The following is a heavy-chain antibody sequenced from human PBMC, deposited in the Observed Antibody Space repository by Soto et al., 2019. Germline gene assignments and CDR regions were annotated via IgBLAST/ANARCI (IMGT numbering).Heavy chain of an antibody. J-gene: IGHJ4*02. Sequence: GGSLRFSCAASGFTFSSYAMSWVRQAPGKGLEWVSAISGSGGSTYYADSVKGRFTISRDNSKNTLYLQMNSLRAEDTAVYYCAKDEYRRVWFGELRPIYYFDYWGQGTLVTVSS. CDR2: ISGSGGST. D-gene: IGHD3-10*01. CDR3: AKDEYRRVWFGELRPIYYFDY. V-gene: IGHV3-23*01. CDR1: GFTFSSYA.